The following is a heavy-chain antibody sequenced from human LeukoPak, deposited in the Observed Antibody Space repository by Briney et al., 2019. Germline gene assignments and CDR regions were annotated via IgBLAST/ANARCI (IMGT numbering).Heavy chain of an antibody. D-gene: IGHD3-10*01. J-gene: IGHJ4*02. CDR1: GFTFSSYS. CDR3: ARDGLVWFGELYYSDY. Sequence: GGSLRLSCAASGFTFSSYSMNWVRQAPGKGLEWVSSISSSSSYIYYADSVKGRFTISRDNAKNSLYLQMNSLRAEDTAVYYCARDGLVWFGELYYSDYLGQGTLVTVSS. CDR2: ISSSSSYI. V-gene: IGHV3-21*01.